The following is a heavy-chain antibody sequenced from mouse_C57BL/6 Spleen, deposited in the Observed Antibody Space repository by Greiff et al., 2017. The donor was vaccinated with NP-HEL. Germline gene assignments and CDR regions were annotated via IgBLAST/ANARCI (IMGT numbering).Heavy chain of an antibody. J-gene: IGHJ2*01. Sequence: VQLQQPGAELVKPGASVKLSCKASGYTFTSYWMQWVKQRPGQGLEWIGEIDPSDSYTNYNQKFKGKATLTVDTSSSTAYMQLSSLTSEDSAVYYCARSAHYFDYWGQGTTLTVSS. CDR3: ARSAHYFDY. CDR1: GYTFTSYW. V-gene: IGHV1-50*01. CDR2: IDPSDSYT.